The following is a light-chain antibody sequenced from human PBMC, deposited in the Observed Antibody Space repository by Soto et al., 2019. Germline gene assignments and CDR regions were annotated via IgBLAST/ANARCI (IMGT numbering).Light chain of an antibody. V-gene: IGKV3-20*01. J-gene: IGKJ2*01. CDR3: QQYGSSPNT. Sequence: EIVLTQSPGTLSLSPGDRATLSCRASQSVSSSYLAWYQQKPGQAPRLLIYGASSRATGIPDRFSGSGSGTDFTLTINRLEPEDFAVSYCQQYGSSPNTFGQGTKVEIE. CDR2: GAS. CDR1: QSVSSSY.